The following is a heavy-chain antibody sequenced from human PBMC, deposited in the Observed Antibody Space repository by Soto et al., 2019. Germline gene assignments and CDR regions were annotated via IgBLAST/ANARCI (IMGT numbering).Heavy chain of an antibody. V-gene: IGHV1-69*01. Sequence: QVQLVESGGGVVQPGSSVKVSCKASGGTFSSYAISWVRQAPGQGLEWMGGIIPIFGTANYAQKFQGRVTITADESTSTAYMELSSLRSEDTAVYYCARGRGSSGWYWENYWGQGTLVTVSS. J-gene: IGHJ4*02. D-gene: IGHD6-19*01. CDR3: ARGRGSSGWYWENY. CDR1: GGTFSSYA. CDR2: IIPIFGTA.